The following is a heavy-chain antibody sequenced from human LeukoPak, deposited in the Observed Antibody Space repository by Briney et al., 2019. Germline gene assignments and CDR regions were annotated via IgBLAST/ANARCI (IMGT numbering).Heavy chain of an antibody. CDR1: GYTFTSYA. V-gene: IGHV7-4-1*02. D-gene: IGHD3-22*01. CDR2: INTYTGNP. Sequence: ASVKVSCKASGYTFTSYAMNRVRQAPGQGLEWMGWINTYTGNPTYAQGFTGRFVFSLDTSVSTAYLQISSLKAEDTAVYYCARWDYDSSGYALYYFDYGGQGTLVTVSA. CDR3: ARWDYDSSGYALYYFDY. J-gene: IGHJ4*02.